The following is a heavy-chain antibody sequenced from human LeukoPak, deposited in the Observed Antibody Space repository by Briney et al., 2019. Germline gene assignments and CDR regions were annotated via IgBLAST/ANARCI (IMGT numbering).Heavy chain of an antibody. V-gene: IGHV1-69*06. D-gene: IGHD6-13*01. J-gene: IGHJ4*02. Sequence: SVKVSCKASGGTFSSYAISWVRQAPGQGLEWMGGIIPIFGTANYAQKFQGRVAITADKSTSTAYMELSSLRSEDTAVYYCASGLGSSSWYRSRYYFDYWGQGTLVTASS. CDR3: ASGLGSSSWYRSRYYFDY. CDR1: GGTFSSYA. CDR2: IIPIFGTA.